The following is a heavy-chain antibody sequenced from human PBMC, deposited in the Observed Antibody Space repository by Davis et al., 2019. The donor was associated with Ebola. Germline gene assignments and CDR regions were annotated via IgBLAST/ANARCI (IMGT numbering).Heavy chain of an antibody. CDR2: IYPGDSDA. D-gene: IGHD6-6*01. CDR3: ARHQYSSSFYNGVDV. Sequence: GESLKISCQGSGYTFTTYWIGWVRQMPGKGLEWMGIIYPGDSDARYSPSFQGQVTIAADKSINTAYLQWSSLKASDTAVYYCARHQYSSSFYNGVDVWGQGTTVTVSS. J-gene: IGHJ6*02. V-gene: IGHV5-51*01. CDR1: GYTFTTYW.